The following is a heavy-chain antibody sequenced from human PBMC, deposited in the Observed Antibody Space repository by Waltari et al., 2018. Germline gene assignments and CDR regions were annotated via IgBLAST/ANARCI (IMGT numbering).Heavy chain of an antibody. CDR3: ARDRTPLDY. J-gene: IGHJ4*02. CDR2: IRPHIGNT. CDR1: GYTFTTYR. V-gene: IGHV1-18*01. Sequence: QVQLVQSGAELKKPGASVKVSCEASGYTFTTYRVTWVRQAPGQGLEWMRWIRPHIGNTRYAEKFRGRVTMTADTSTSTVYMELTSLIYDDTAIYYCARDRTPLDYWGQGTLVTVSS.